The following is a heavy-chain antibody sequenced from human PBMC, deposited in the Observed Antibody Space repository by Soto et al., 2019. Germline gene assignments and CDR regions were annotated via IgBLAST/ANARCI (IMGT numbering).Heavy chain of an antibody. D-gene: IGHD3-10*01. V-gene: IGHV1-18*04. Sequence: XPVKVACKASGYPFTSYGVIWVRQSPGQGLEWMGWISAYNGNTNYAQKLQGRVTMTTDTSTSTAYMELRSLRSDDTAVYYCARWGGTMVRGLNWFDPWGQGTLVTVSS. CDR2: ISAYNGNT. J-gene: IGHJ5*02. CDR1: GYPFTSYG. CDR3: ARWGGTMVRGLNWFDP.